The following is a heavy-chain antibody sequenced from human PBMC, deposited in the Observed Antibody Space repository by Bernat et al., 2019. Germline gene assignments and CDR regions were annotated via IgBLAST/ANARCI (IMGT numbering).Heavy chain of an antibody. D-gene: IGHD4-17*01. CDR2: IDYSWRT. CDR1: GGSISSSSYY. V-gene: IGHV4-39*01. Sequence: QLQLQESGPGLVKPSETLSLTCTVSGGSISSSSYYWGWIRQPPGKGLEWSGSIDYSWRTYYNPSLKSRVTISVDTSKNQCSLKLSSVTAADTAVYYCARMGGEYGDYLWFDYWGQGTLVTVSS. CDR3: ARMGGEYGDYLWFDY. J-gene: IGHJ4*02.